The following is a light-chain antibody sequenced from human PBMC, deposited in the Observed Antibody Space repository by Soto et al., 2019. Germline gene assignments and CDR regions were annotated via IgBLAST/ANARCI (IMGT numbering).Light chain of an antibody. CDR1: QSVRSN. V-gene: IGKV3-15*01. CDR3: QLYGSSTLYT. CDR2: DAS. Sequence: EIVMTQSPVTLPVSPGERATLSCRASQSVRSNLAWYQQKPGQAPRLLMYDASTRATGIPARFSGSGSGTEFTLTINRLEPEDFVVYYCQLYGSSTLYTFGQGTKVDI. J-gene: IGKJ2*01.